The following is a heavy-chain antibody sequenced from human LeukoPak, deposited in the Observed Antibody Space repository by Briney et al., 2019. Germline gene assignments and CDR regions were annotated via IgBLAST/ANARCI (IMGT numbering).Heavy chain of an antibody. CDR1: GFTVSSNY. J-gene: IGHJ6*02. V-gene: IGHV3-66*01. CDR3: ARDLRYYYDSSGSGYYYYGMDV. Sequence: PGGSLRLSCAASGFTVSSNYMSWVRQAPGKGLEWASVIYSGGSTYYADSVKGRFTISRDNSKNTLYLQMNSLRAEDTAVYYCARDLRYYYDSSGSGYYYYGMDVWGQGTTVTVSS. CDR2: IYSGGST. D-gene: IGHD3-22*01.